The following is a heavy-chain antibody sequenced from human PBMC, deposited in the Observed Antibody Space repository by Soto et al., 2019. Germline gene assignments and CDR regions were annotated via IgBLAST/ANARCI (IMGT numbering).Heavy chain of an antibody. CDR3: AKVGVVRPYDY. CDR2: ISGSAGST. Sequence: EVQLLESGGGLVQPGGALRLSCAASGFTFTNYVMHWVRQAPGKGLEWVSSISGSAGSTYYADSVKGRFTISRDNSKNTLFLQMNSLRAEDTAVYYCAKVGVVRPYDYWGQGTLVTVSS. D-gene: IGHD2-21*01. V-gene: IGHV3-23*01. CDR1: GFTFTNYV. J-gene: IGHJ4*02.